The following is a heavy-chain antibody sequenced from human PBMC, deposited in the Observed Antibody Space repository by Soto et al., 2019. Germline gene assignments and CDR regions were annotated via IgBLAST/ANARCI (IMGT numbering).Heavy chain of an antibody. CDR2: IFYTGTT. J-gene: IGHJ5*02. Sequence: SETLSLTCSVSGGSISYNSYYWGWIRQPPGKGLEWVGGIFYTGTTYYSPSLKDRATISVDTSKNSFSLNLTSVTAADTAVYFCARLVVVAPVANAWGQGTLVTVSS. CDR1: GGSISYNSYY. CDR3: ARLVVVAPVANA. D-gene: IGHD2-2*01. V-gene: IGHV4-39*02.